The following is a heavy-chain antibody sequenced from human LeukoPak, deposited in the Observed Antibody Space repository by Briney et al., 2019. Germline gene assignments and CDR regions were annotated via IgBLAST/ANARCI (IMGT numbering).Heavy chain of an antibody. CDR3: AKPKLTIAAAGIDAFDI. D-gene: IGHD6-13*01. CDR1: GGSISSSNYY. J-gene: IGHJ3*02. V-gene: IGHV4-39*01. CDR2: IYFSGST. Sequence: PSQTLSLTCTVSGGSISSSNYYWGWIRQPPGTGLEWIGSIYFSGSTCYNPSLKSRVTISVDTSKNQFSLKLSSVTAADTAVYFCAKPKLTIAAAGIDAFDIWGQGTMVTVS.